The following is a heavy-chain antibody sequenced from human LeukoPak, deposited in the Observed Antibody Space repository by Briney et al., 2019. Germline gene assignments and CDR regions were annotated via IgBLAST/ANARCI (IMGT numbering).Heavy chain of an antibody. V-gene: IGHV3-30*18. CDR2: ISYDGSNK. CDR1: GFTFSSYG. D-gene: IGHD3-22*01. CDR3: AKDRDSSGYIDY. Sequence: GGSLRLSCAASGFTFSSYGMHRVRQAPGKGLEWVAVISYDGSNKYYADSVKGRFTISRDNSKNTLYLQMSSLRAEDTAVYYCAKDRDSSGYIDYWGQGTLVTVSS. J-gene: IGHJ4*02.